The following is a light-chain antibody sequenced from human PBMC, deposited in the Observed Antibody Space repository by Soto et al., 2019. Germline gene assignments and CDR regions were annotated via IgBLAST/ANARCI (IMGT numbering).Light chain of an antibody. V-gene: IGKV3-20*01. J-gene: IGKJ1*01. CDR3: PQYGTLPRT. CDR2: DAS. Sequence: EIVLTQTPGTLSVSPGERATLSCRASQSVTSIYLSWYQLRPGQAPRILIYDASSRAAGIPDRFSGSGSGTDFTLTISRLEVEDFAVYYCPQYGTLPRTFGQGTKVEIK. CDR1: QSVTSIY.